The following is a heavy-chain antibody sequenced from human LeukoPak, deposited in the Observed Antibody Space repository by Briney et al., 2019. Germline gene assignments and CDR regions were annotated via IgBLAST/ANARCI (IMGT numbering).Heavy chain of an antibody. Sequence: SQTLSLTCAISGDSVSSNSAAWNWIRQSPSRGLEWLGRTYYRSKLYNDYAVSVKSRITINPDTSKNQFSLQLNSVTPEDTAVYYCARDPGGGYYYPEQGDAFDIWGQGTMVTVSS. CDR2: TYYRSKLYN. D-gene: IGHD3-22*01. CDR1: GDSVSSNSAA. J-gene: IGHJ3*02. CDR3: ARDPGGGYYYPEQGDAFDI. V-gene: IGHV6-1*01.